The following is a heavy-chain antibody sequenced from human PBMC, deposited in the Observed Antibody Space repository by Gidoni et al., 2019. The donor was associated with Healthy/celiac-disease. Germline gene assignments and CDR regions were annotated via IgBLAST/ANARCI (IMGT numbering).Heavy chain of an antibody. V-gene: IGHV3-30*18. CDR2: ISYDGSNK. Sequence: QVQLVESGGGVVQPGRSLRLSCAASGFTFSSYGMHWVRQAPGKGLEWVAVISYDGSNKYYADSVKGRFTISRDNSKNTLYLQMNSLRAEDTAVYYCAKDRQWLVSGYYFDYWGQGTLVTVSS. CDR1: GFTFSSYG. D-gene: IGHD6-19*01. CDR3: AKDRQWLVSGYYFDY. J-gene: IGHJ4*02.